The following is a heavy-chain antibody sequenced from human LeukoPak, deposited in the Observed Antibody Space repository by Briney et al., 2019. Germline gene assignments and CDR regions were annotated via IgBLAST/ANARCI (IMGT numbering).Heavy chain of an antibody. D-gene: IGHD1-26*01. Sequence: ASVKVSCKASGYTFTGYYMHWVRQGPGQGLEWMGWINPNSGGTNYAQKFQGRVTMTRDTSISTAYMELSRLRSDDTAVYYCARDRLSGSLGLTGYFDLWGRGTLVTVSS. V-gene: IGHV1-2*02. J-gene: IGHJ2*01. CDR1: GYTFTGYY. CDR2: INPNSGGT. CDR3: ARDRLSGSLGLTGYFDL.